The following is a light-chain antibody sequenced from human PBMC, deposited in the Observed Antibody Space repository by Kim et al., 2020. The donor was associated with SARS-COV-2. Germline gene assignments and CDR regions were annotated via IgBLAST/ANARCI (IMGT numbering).Light chain of an antibody. J-gene: IGKJ1*01. CDR2: DVS. V-gene: IGKV2-30*01. CDR3: KQATRWPWT. Sequence: DVVMTQSPLSLPVTLGQPASIFCTSSQSLVYSNANTYLNWFHQRPGQSPRRLIYDVSKRDSGVPDRFIGSGSGTDFTLNISRVEAEDVGDYYCKQATRWPWTFGQGTKVDIK. CDR1: QSLVYSNANTY.